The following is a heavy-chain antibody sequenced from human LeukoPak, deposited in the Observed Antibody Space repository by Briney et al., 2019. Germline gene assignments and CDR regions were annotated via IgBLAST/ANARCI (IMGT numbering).Heavy chain of an antibody. CDR1: GYSFTNYW. J-gene: IGHJ3*02. V-gene: IGHV5-51*01. Sequence: GESLKISCKGSGYSFTNYWIGWVRQMPGKGLEWMGIIYPGDSDTRYRPAFRGQVTISADKSISTAYLQWSSLKASDTAMYYCARRCGGDCFDAFDIWGQGTMVIVSS. CDR3: ARRCGGDCFDAFDI. CDR2: IYPGDSDT. D-gene: IGHD2-21*02.